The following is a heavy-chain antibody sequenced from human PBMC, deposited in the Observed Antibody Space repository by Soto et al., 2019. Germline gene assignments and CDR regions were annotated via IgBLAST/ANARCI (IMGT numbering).Heavy chain of an antibody. D-gene: IGHD4-4*01. CDR1: GYTFTSYA. J-gene: IGHJ5*02. CDR2: INAGNGNT. CDR3: AGEGCGGTVTTCWFDP. V-gene: IGHV1-3*01. Sequence: ASVKVSCKASGYTFTSYAMHWVRQAPGQRLEWMGWINAGNGNTKYSQKFQGRVTITRDTSASTAYMELSSLRSEDTAVYYCAGEGCGGTVTTCWFDPWGRGTLVTVSS.